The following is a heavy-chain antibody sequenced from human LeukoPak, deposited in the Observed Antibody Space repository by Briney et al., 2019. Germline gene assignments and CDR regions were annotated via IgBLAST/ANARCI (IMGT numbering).Heavy chain of an antibody. Sequence: PSQTLSLTCDISGDSVSHNRAAWNWIRQSPSRGLEWLGRTYYRSKWYNDYAESVKSRITINPDTSKNQFSLQLNSVTPEDTAVYYCARGGRNDYGDYIWGQGTLVTVSS. D-gene: IGHD4-17*01. V-gene: IGHV6-1*01. CDR2: TYYRSKWYN. CDR3: ARGGRNDYGDYI. CDR1: GDSVSHNRAA. J-gene: IGHJ4*02.